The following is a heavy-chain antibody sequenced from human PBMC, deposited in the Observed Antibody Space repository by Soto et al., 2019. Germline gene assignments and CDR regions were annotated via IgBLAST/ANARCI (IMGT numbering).Heavy chain of an antibody. CDR2: VYHTGKT. CDR3: ARLRFSADLELDS. CDR1: GGSVSSTSDY. J-gene: IGHJ4*02. Sequence: PSETLSLTCTVSGGSVSSTSDYWSWIRQPPGKGLEWIASVYHTGKTNYTPSLKSRVAISIDTSDNKISLKMRSVTAADTAVYFCARLRFSADLELDSRGQGTLVTVSS. V-gene: IGHV4-61*01. D-gene: IGHD1-1*01.